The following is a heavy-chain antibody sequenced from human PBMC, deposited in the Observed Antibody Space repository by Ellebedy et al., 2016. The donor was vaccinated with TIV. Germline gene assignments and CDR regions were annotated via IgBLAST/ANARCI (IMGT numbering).Heavy chain of an antibody. CDR1: GFTLSDRF. CDR3: TVSHVDNFDY. Sequence: GESLKISCAASGFTLSDRFMDWVRQAPGKGLEWVGRTRNKARSYTTEYAASVKGRFTISRDDSKNSLYLQMNSLKTEDTAVYYCTVSHVDNFDYWGQGTLVTVSS. D-gene: IGHD3/OR15-3a*01. CDR2: TRNKARSYTT. J-gene: IGHJ4*02. V-gene: IGHV3-72*01.